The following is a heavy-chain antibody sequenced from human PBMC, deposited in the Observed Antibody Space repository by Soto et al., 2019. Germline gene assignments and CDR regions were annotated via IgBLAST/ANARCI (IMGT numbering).Heavy chain of an antibody. CDR2: IGGSGGST. CDR3: AKDGSGSYSSGGY. Sequence: PGGSLRLSCAASGFTFSSYVMTWVRQALGKGLEWVSGIGGSGGSTNYADSVKGRFTISRDNSKNTLYLQMNSLRAEDTAVYYCAKDGSGSYSSGGYWGQGTLVTVSS. J-gene: IGHJ4*02. CDR1: GFTFSSYV. D-gene: IGHD1-26*01. V-gene: IGHV3-23*01.